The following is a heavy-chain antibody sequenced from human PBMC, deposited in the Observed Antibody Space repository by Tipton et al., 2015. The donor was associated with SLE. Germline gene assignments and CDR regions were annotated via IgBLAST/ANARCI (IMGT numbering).Heavy chain of an antibody. CDR2: IYSGGST. Sequence: PGLVKPSETLSLTCAISGGSIDDHYWSWIRQPPGKTLEWIGYIYSGGSTNYNPSLKSRVSISVDTSKNQISLKLSSVTAADTAVYFCATSVYSSNYFGSFDLWGQGTMVTVSS. D-gene: IGHD6-13*01. J-gene: IGHJ3*01. V-gene: IGHV4-59*11. CDR3: ATSVYSSNYFGSFDL. CDR1: GGSIDDHY.